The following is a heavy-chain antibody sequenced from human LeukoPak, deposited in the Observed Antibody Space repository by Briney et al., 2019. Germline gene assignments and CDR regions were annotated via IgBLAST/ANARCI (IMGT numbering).Heavy chain of an antibody. V-gene: IGHV4-4*07. Sequence: PSETLSLTCTVSGGSITGSHWSWLRQSAGKGLGWVGRIYSSGTTNFNPSLKSRVTMSLAPSTNQFSLRLTAVTATDPPAYYCARGAYSFDFWGQGALVTVSS. CDR3: ARGAYSFDF. CDR1: GGSITGSH. CDR2: IYSSGTT. J-gene: IGHJ4*02.